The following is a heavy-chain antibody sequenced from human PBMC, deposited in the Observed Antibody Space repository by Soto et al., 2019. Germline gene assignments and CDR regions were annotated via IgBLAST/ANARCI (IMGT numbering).Heavy chain of an antibody. CDR2: IIPIFGTA. D-gene: IGHD2-2*02. J-gene: IGHJ6*02. V-gene: IGHV1-69*06. CDR1: GGTFSSYA. CDR3: ARRSRAYCSSTSCYTGGTYYYYGMDV. Sequence: SVKVSCKASGGTFSSYAISWVRQAPGQGLEWMGGIIPIFGTANYVQKFQGRVTITADKSTSTAYMELSSLRSEDTAVYYCARRSRAYCSSTSCYTGGTYYYYGMDVWGQGTTVTVSS.